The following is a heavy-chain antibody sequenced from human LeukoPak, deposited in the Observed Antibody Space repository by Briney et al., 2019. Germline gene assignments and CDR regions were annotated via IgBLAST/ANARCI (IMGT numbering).Heavy chain of an antibody. CDR1: GYSFTSYW. J-gene: IGHJ6*02. Sequence: GEPLKISCKGSGYSFTSYWIGWVRKMPGKGLKWMGIIYPGDSDTRYSPSFQGQVTISADKPISTAYLQWTSLESSDTAMTYCARLGYSYVYYYGMDVWGQGTTVTASS. CDR2: IYPGDSDT. D-gene: IGHD5-18*01. V-gene: IGHV5-51*01. CDR3: ARLGYSYVYYYGMDV.